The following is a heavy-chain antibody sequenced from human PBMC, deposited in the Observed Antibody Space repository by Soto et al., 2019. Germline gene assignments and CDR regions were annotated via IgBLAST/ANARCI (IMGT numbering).Heavy chain of an antibody. J-gene: IGHJ4*02. V-gene: IGHV5-51*01. CDR3: ARPSINYDILTGYYGGGWYFDY. CDR2: IYPGDSDT. CDR1: GYIFTSYW. Sequence: PGESLKICWKGCGYIFTSYWIVWVRQMPGKGLEWMGIIYPGDSDTRYSPSFQGQVTISADKSISTAYLQWSSLKASDTAMYYCARPSINYDILTGYYGGGWYFDYWGQGTLVTVSS. D-gene: IGHD3-9*01.